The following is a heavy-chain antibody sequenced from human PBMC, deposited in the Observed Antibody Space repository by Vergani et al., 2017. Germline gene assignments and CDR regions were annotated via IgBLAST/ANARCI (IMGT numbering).Heavy chain of an antibody. V-gene: IGHV5-51*03. Sequence: EVQLVPSGAEVKKPGESRKISCKGSGYSFTSYWSGLVRQLPGKGLEWMGIFYPGDSDTRYSPSFQGQVTISADKSIITAYLQWSILKASDTAMYYCTRRGSGSYGYLFDPWGERLLVIVSA. CDR3: TRRGSGSYGYLFDP. D-gene: IGHD1-26*01. J-gene: IGHJ5*02. CDR1: GYSFTSYW. CDR2: FYPGDSDT.